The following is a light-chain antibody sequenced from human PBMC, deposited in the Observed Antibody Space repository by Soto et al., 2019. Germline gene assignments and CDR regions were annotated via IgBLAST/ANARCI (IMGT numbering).Light chain of an antibody. J-gene: IGKJ1*01. V-gene: IGKV1-5*03. Sequence: DIHMTQSTSTLSASVGDRVTITCRASQSISIWLAWYQQKPGKAPNLLIYKTSSLETGVPSRFSGSGSGTEFTLTISSLQPDDFPTYYCQHWNDYSWTFGQGTKVEVK. CDR3: QHWNDYSWT. CDR2: KTS. CDR1: QSISIW.